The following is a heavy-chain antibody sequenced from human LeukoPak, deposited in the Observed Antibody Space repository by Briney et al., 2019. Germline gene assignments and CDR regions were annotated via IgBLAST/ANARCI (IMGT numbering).Heavy chain of an antibody. Sequence: SETLSLTCTVSGYSISSGYYWGWIRQPPGKGLEWIGYIYYSGSTNYNPSLKSRVTISVDTSKNQFSLKLSSVTAADTAVYYCASGFRRDGYNSAFDIWGQGTMATVSS. CDR1: GYSISSGYY. V-gene: IGHV4-38-2*02. CDR3: ASGFRRDGYNSAFDI. CDR2: IYYSGST. D-gene: IGHD5-24*01. J-gene: IGHJ3*02.